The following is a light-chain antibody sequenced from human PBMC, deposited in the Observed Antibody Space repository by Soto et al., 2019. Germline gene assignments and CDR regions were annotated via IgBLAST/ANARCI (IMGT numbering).Light chain of an antibody. V-gene: IGKV3-20*01. CDR2: GAS. Sequence: EIVLTQSPGTLSLSPGERATLSCRASQSVSSSYLAWYQQKPGQAPRLLIYGASSRATGIPDRFSGSGSGTDFTLTISRLEPEDFAVYYCHQYFSSPLNFGGGTKVEIK. J-gene: IGKJ4*01. CDR1: QSVSSSY. CDR3: HQYFSSPLN.